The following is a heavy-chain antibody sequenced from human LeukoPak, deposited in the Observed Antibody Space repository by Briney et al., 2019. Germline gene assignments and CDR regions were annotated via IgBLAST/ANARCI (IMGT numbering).Heavy chain of an antibody. D-gene: IGHD6-6*01. V-gene: IGHV1-2*02. Sequence: ASVKVSCKASGYTFTGYYMHWVRQAPGQGLEWMGWINPNTGGTNYAQKFQGRVTMTRDTSISTAYMELSRLRSDDTAVYYCAREKEYSSSTRYSYYYLMDVWGKGTTVTVS. J-gene: IGHJ6*03. CDR1: GYTFTGYY. CDR3: AREKEYSSSTRYSYYYLMDV. CDR2: INPNTGGT.